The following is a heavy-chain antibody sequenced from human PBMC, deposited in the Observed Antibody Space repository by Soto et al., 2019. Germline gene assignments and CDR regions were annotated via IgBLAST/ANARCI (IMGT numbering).Heavy chain of an antibody. CDR2: INHSGTT. D-gene: IGHD6-25*01. V-gene: IGHV4-34*01. CDR3: ARGRGYVYGSNFYGLDV. Sequence: XATLSLTFGVYRGCFSGFYWSWVRQTPGGGLEWIGEINHSGTTNYNPSFQNRVTISVDKSTNNFSLKMTSVTAADAAVYYCARGRGYVYGSNFYGLDVWGQRTTVTVSS. CDR1: RGCFSGFY. J-gene: IGHJ6*02.